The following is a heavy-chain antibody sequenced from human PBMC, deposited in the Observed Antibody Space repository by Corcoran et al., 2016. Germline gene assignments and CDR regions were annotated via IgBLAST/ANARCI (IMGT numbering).Heavy chain of an antibody. J-gene: IGHJ3*01. CDR2: ISYDGNNE. Sequence: QVQLVESGGGAVQPGRSLRLSCVASGFTFKSYAMHWVRQAPGKGLEWVALISYDGNNEYYADSVKGRFTISRDNSKTTLYLQMTSLRAEDTAVYYCAKTVFDTGYSTGWCASDVWGQGTMVTVSS. V-gene: IGHV3-30*18. CDR1: GFTFKSYA. CDR3: AKTVFDTGYSTGWCASDV. D-gene: IGHD6-19*01.